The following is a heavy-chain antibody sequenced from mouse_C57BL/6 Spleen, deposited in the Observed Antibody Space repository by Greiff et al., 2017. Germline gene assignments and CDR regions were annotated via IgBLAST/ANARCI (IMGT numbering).Heavy chain of an antibody. V-gene: IGHV1-52*01. J-gene: IGHJ4*01. CDR3: ARYDISLAMDY. CDR1: GYTFTSYW. Sequence: QVQLQQPGAELVRPGSSVKLSCKASGYTFTSYWMHWVKQRPIQGLEWIGNIDPSDSETHYNQKFKDKATLTVDKSSSTAYMQLSILTSEDSAVYYCARYDISLAMDYWGQGTSVTVSS. CDR2: IDPSDSET. D-gene: IGHD1-2*01.